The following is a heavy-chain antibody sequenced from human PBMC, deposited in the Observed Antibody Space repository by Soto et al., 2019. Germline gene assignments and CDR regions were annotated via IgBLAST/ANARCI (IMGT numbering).Heavy chain of an antibody. CDR3: AIGNDYGNNVIDY. V-gene: IGHV3-21*01. CDR2: ISNTGSNL. J-gene: IGHJ4*02. CDR1: GFTFSSYS. D-gene: IGHD4-4*01. Sequence: GGSLRLSCVVSGFTFSSYSMNWVRQAPGKGLEWVSSISNTGSNLYYTDSVKGRFTISRDNAKNSLDLQMNSLRVEDTAVYYCAIGNDYGNNVIDYWGQGTLVTVSS.